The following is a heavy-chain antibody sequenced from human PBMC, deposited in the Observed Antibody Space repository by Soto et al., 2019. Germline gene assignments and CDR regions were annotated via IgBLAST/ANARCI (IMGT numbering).Heavy chain of an antibody. CDR3: AKDRRADWESYYYYAMDV. D-gene: IGHD1-26*01. Sequence: VKVECKGAGGGLGSYSSSWVRQATGQGLEWIGGIIHIYGTANYAHNFQGRVTITSDTATNTAYMEVSSLGSEDTAVYYCAKDRRADWESYYYYAMDVWGQGTTVTVSS. CDR1: GGGLGSYS. J-gene: IGHJ6*02. V-gene: IGHV1-69*06. CDR2: IIHIYGTA.